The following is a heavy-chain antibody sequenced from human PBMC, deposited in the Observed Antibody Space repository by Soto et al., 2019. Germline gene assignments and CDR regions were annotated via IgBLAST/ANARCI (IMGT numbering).Heavy chain of an antibody. CDR2: INAGNGNT. CDR3: ARRPRYDFWSGPPAGMDV. Sequence: ASVKVSCKASGYTFTSYAIHWVRQAPGQRLEWMGWINAGNGNTKYSQKFQGRVTITRDTSASTAYMELSSLRSEDTAVYYCARRPRYDFWSGPPAGMDVWGQGTTVTVS. J-gene: IGHJ6*02. CDR1: GYTFTSYA. D-gene: IGHD3-3*01. V-gene: IGHV1-3*01.